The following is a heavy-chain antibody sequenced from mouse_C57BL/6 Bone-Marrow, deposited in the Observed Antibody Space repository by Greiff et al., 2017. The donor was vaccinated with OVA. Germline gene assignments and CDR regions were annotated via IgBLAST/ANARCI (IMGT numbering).Heavy chain of an antibody. V-gene: IGHV5-6*01. CDR3: ARHEESWFAY. CDR2: ISSGGSYT. J-gene: IGHJ3*01. CDR1: GFTFSSYG. Sequence: DVQLQESGGDLVKPGGSLKLSCAASGFTFSSYGMSWVRQTPDKRLEWVATISSGGSYTYYPDSVKGRFTISRDNAKNTLYLQMSSLKSEDTAMYYCARHEESWFAYWGQGTLVTVSA.